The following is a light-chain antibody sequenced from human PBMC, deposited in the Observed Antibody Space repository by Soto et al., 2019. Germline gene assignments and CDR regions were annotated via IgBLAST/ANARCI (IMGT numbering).Light chain of an antibody. CDR2: WAS. Sequence: DIMMTQSPDSLAVSLGERATINCKSSQSVLYTSNNKNYLAWYQQKPGQSPKLLIYWASTRESGVPDRFSGSGSGTDFTLSISGLESEDFAVYYCQQRSNWPLITFGQGTRLEIK. CDR3: QQRSNWPLIT. J-gene: IGKJ5*01. V-gene: IGKV4-1*01. CDR1: QSVLYTSNNKNY.